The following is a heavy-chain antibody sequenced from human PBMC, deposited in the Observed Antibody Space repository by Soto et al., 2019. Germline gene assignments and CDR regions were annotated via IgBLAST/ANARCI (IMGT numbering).Heavy chain of an antibody. Sequence: SVKVSCKASGGTFSSYTISWVRQAPGQGLEWMGRIIPILGIANYAQKFQGRVTITADKSTSTAYMELSSLRSEDTAVYYCARDQVGGSSKSYLFDPRCQGTLVTSPQ. CDR2: IIPILGIA. V-gene: IGHV1-69*04. D-gene: IGHD2-15*01. J-gene: IGHJ5*02. CDR3: ARDQVGGSSKSYLFDP. CDR1: GGTFSSYT.